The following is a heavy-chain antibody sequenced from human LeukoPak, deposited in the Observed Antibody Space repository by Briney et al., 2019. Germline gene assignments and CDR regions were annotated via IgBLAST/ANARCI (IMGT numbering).Heavy chain of an antibody. CDR3: ARVPSIAAGGPLDP. J-gene: IGHJ5*02. D-gene: IGHD6-13*01. V-gene: IGHV1-69*05. CDR1: GGTFSSYA. CDR2: IIPIFGTA. Sequence: SVKVSCKASGGTFSSYAISWVRQAPGQGLEWMGGIIPIFGTANYAQKFQGRVTITTDESTSTAYMELSSLRSEDTAAYYCARVPSIAAGGPLDPWGQGTLVTVSS.